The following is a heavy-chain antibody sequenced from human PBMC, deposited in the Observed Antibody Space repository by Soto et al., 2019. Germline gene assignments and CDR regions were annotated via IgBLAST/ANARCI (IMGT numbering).Heavy chain of an antibody. CDR1: GYSFTSYW. Sequence: GESLKISCKGSGYSFTSYWISWVRQMPGKGLEWMGRIDPSDSYTKYSPSFQGHVTISADKSISTAYLQWSSLKASDTAVYYCARGQRFSDWFDPWGQGTLVTVSS. J-gene: IGHJ5*02. CDR3: ARGQRFSDWFDP. D-gene: IGHD3-3*01. V-gene: IGHV5-10-1*01. CDR2: IDPSDSYT.